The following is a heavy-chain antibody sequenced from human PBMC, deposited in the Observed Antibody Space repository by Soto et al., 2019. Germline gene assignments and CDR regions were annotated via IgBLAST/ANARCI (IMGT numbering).Heavy chain of an antibody. D-gene: IGHD4-4*01. CDR2: IYSGGST. Sequence: GGSLRLSCAASGFTVSSNYMSWVRQAPGKGLEWVSVIYSGGSTYYADSVKGRSTISRDNSKNTLYLQMNSLRAEDTAVCYCARETDYNFDYWGQGTLVTVSS. J-gene: IGHJ4*02. CDR3: ARETDYNFDY. CDR1: GFTVSSNY. V-gene: IGHV3-66*01.